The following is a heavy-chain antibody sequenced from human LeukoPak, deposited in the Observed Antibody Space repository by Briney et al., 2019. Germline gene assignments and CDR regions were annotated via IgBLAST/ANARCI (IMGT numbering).Heavy chain of an antibody. CDR2: IYYSGST. J-gene: IGHJ4*02. Sequence: KPSETLSLTCTVSGGSISSYYWSWIRQPPGKGLEWIGYIYYSGSTNYNPSLKSRVTISVDTSKNQFSLKLSSVTAADTAVYYCAGAWLGLTNYFDYWGQGTLVTVSS. D-gene: IGHD6-19*01. CDR3: AGAWLGLTNYFDY. V-gene: IGHV4-59*08. CDR1: GGSISSYY.